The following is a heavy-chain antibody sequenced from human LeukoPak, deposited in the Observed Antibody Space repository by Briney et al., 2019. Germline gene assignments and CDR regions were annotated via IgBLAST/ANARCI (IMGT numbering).Heavy chain of an antibody. CDR2: INAGNGNT. CDR1: GYTFTSYA. D-gene: IGHD3-10*01. CDR3: ARDSRRFPSGSGTLSYFDY. Sequence: ASVKVSCKASGYTFTSYAMHWVRQAPGQRLEWMGWINAGNGNTKYSQKFQGRVTITRDTSASTAYMELSSLRSEDTAVYYCARDSRRFPSGSGTLSYFDYWGQETLVTVSS. J-gene: IGHJ4*02. V-gene: IGHV1-3*01.